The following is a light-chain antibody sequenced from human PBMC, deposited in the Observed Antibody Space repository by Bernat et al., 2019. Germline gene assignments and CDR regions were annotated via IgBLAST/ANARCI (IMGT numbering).Light chain of an antibody. CDR1: QSIGKN. Sequence: EMVMTQSPATLSVSPGERATLSCRASQSIGKNLAWYQQKLGQAPRLLIHDASNRATGIPARFSGSGSGTEFTLTISSLQSEDFAVYYCQQYNNWLFTFVQGT. J-gene: IGKJ2*01. CDR2: DAS. V-gene: IGKV3-15*01. CDR3: QQYNNWLFT.